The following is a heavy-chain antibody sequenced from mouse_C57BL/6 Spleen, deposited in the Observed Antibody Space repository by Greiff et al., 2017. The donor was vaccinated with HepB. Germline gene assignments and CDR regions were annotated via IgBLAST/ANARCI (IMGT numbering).Heavy chain of an antibody. CDR2: INPGSGGT. CDR3: ARGGSNYPSYAMDY. J-gene: IGHJ4*01. CDR1: GYAFTNYL. Sequence: QVHVKQSGAELVRPGTSVKVSCKASGYAFTNYLIEWVKQRPGQGLEWIGVINPGSGGTNYNEKFKGKATLTADKSSSTAYMQLSSLTSEDSAVYFCARGGSNYPSYAMDYWGQGTSVTVSS. V-gene: IGHV1-54*01. D-gene: IGHD2-5*01.